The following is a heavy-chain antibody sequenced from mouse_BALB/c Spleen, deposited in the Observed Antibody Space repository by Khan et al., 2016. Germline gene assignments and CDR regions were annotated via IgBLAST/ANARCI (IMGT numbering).Heavy chain of an antibody. CDR2: INTYSGES. CDR3: ARYRYYYGGRRYFDV. V-gene: IGHV9-3-1*01. D-gene: IGHD1-1*02. CDR1: GYTFTNYG. Sequence: QIQLVQSGPELKKPGKTVKISCKASGYTFTNYGMNWVKQAPGKGLKWMGWINTYSGESTYADDFKGRFAFSLETSANTAYLQINNHKNEDTSTYFCARYRYYYGGRRYFDVWGAGTTVTVSS. J-gene: IGHJ1*01.